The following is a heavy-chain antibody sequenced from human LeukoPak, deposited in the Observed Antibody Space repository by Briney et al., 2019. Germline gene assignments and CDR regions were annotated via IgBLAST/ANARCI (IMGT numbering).Heavy chain of an antibody. Sequence: GGSLRLSCAASGFTFSDYYMSWIRQAPGKGVEWVSYISSSGSTKYYGDSVKGRFTISRDNAKNSLYLQMNSLRAEDTAVHYCASLTGYGLGDYWGQGTLVTVSS. J-gene: IGHJ4*02. CDR1: GFTFSDYY. D-gene: IGHD4-17*01. V-gene: IGHV3-11*01. CDR3: ASLTGYGLGDY. CDR2: ISSSGSTK.